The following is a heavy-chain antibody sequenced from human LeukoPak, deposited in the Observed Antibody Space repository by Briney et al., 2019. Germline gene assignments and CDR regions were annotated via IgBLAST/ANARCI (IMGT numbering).Heavy chain of an antibody. J-gene: IGHJ3*02. CDR1: GYTFTGYY. Sequence: ASVKVSCKASGYTFTGYYMHWVRQAPGQGLEWMGWINPNSGGTNYAQKFQGRVTMTRDTSISTAYMELSRLRSDDTAVYYCARDRDFTIFGRDAFDIWGQGTMVTVSS. V-gene: IGHV1-2*02. CDR3: ARDRDFTIFGRDAFDI. D-gene: IGHD3-3*01. CDR2: INPNSGGT.